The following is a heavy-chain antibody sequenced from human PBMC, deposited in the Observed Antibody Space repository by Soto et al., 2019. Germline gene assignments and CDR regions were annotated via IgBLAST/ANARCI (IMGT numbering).Heavy chain of an antibody. D-gene: IGHD3-3*01. Sequence: SETLSLTCTFSGDSVSSDSYYWSWIRQPPGKTLEWIGYIYHSGSTSYNPSLQSRVTMSIDTSKNQFSLNLTSVTAADTAIYYCAREGGVLRMSNWLDPWGQGTLVTVSS. CDR3: AREGGVLRMSNWLDP. V-gene: IGHV4-61*01. J-gene: IGHJ5*02. CDR1: GDSVSSDSYY. CDR2: IYHSGST.